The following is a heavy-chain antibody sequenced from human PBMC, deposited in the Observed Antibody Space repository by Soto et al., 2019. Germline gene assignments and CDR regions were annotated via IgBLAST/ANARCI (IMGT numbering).Heavy chain of an antibody. CDR3: ARHGAPSWFGELSPYYYYGMDV. D-gene: IGHD3-10*01. J-gene: IGHJ6*02. CDR1: GGSISSYY. Sequence: PSETLSLTCTVSGGSISSYYWSWIRQPPGKGLEWIGYIYYSGSTNYNPSLKSRVTISVDTSKNQFSLKLSSVTAADTAVYYCARHGAPSWFGELSPYYYYGMDVWGQGTTVTVSS. V-gene: IGHV4-59*08. CDR2: IYYSGST.